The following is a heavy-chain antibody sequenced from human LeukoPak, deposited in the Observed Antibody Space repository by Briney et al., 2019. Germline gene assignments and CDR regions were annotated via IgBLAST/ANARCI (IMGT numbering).Heavy chain of an antibody. D-gene: IGHD5-18*01. J-gene: IGHJ6*02. CDR2: ISWNSGSI. CDR3: AKDIRARGYSYGFFGMDV. Sequence: GRSLRLSCAASGFPFDDYAMHWVRQATGKGLEWVSGISWNSGSIGHADSVKGRLTISRDNAKNSLYLQMNSLRAEDTALYYCAKDIRARGYSYGFFGMDVWGQGTTVTVSS. CDR1: GFPFDDYA. V-gene: IGHV3-9*01.